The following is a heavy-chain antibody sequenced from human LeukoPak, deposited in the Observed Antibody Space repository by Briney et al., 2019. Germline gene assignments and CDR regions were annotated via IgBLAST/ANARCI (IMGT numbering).Heavy chain of an antibody. D-gene: IGHD5-24*01. CDR1: GGSFTNYY. J-gene: IGHJ4*02. Sequence: PSETLSLSCTVSGGSFTNYYWSWIRQPPGKGLEWLGFMYYSGHGTYNPSLKSRLTISVDTSKRQFSLTLTSVTAADTAVYYCARTEMATSPRGYFDFWGQGALVTVSS. CDR2: MYYSGHG. CDR3: ARTEMATSPRGYFDF. V-gene: IGHV4-59*01.